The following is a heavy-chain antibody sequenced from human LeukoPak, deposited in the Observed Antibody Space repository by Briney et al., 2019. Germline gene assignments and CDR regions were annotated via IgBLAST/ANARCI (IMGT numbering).Heavy chain of an antibody. CDR2: IYYSGST. Sequence: SETLSLTCTVSGGSISSYYWSWIRQPPGKGLEWIGYIYYSGSTNYNPSLKSRVTISVDTSKNQFSLKLSSVTAADTDVYYCARVRGGYDLDYWGQGTLVTVSS. V-gene: IGHV4-59*01. CDR3: ARVRGGYDLDY. CDR1: GGSISSYY. D-gene: IGHD5-12*01. J-gene: IGHJ4*02.